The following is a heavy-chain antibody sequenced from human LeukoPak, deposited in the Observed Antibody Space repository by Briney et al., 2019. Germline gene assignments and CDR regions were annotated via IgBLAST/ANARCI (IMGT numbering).Heavy chain of an antibody. V-gene: IGHV4-39*07. J-gene: IGHJ3*02. Sequence: SETLSPTCTVSGGSISSSSYYWGWIRQPPGKGLEWIGSIYYSGSTYYNPSLKSRVTISVDTSKNQFSLKLSSVTAADTAVYYCARDIDYGDYQDAFDIWGQGTMVTVSS. CDR3: ARDIDYGDYQDAFDI. CDR1: GGSISSSSYY. D-gene: IGHD4-17*01. CDR2: IYYSGST.